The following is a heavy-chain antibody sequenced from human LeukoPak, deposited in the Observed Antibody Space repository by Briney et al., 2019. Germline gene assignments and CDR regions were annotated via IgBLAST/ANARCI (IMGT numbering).Heavy chain of an antibody. V-gene: IGHV3-21*01. CDR3: ARDRDYYDSSGYYYDRGDYFDY. D-gene: IGHD3-22*01. Sequence: GGSLRLSCAASGFTFSSYSMNWVRQAPGKGLEWVSSISSSSSYIYYAVSVKGRFTISRDNAKNSLCLQMNSLRAEDTAVYYCARDRDYYDSSGYYYDRGDYFDYWGQGTLVTVSS. CDR2: ISSSSSYI. CDR1: GFTFSSYS. J-gene: IGHJ4*02.